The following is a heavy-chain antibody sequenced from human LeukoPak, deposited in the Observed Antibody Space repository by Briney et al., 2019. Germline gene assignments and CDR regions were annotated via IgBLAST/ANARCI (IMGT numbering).Heavy chain of an antibody. V-gene: IGHV3-21*01. D-gene: IGHD1-14*01. CDR2: ISSGSTYI. Sequence: KPGGSLRLSCAASGFSFSTYYVNWVRQAPGKGLEWVSCISSGSTYIFYADSVRGRFAISRDNAKNSLYLQMNRLRADDTAVYYCVRENHGSFDYWGQGSLVTVSS. CDR1: GFSFSTYY. J-gene: IGHJ4*02. CDR3: VRENHGSFDY.